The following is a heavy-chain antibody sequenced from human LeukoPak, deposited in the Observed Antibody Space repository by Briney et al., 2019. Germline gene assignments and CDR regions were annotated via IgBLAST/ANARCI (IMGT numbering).Heavy chain of an antibody. CDR2: IYSDGST. CDR3: AKHSSAWYYYGMDV. J-gene: IGHJ6*02. Sequence: PGGSLRLSCAASGFIVSGDFMSWVRQAPGKGLEWVSVIYSDGSTYYADSVKGRFTISRGNSKNTLYLQMNSLRAEDTAVYYCAKHSSAWYYYGMDVWGQGTTVTVSS. D-gene: IGHD6-19*01. V-gene: IGHV3-66*04. CDR1: GFIVSGDF.